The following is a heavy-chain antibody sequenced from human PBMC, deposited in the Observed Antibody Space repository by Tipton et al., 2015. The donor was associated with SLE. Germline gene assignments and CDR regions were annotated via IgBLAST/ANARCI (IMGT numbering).Heavy chain of an antibody. CDR1: GYSISSGYY. CDR2: IYHSGST. V-gene: IGHV4-38-2*02. CDR3: ARAFSGYSSGWYWDY. D-gene: IGHD6-19*01. Sequence: TLSLTCTVSGYSISSGYYWGWIRQPPGKGLEWIGSIYHSGSTYYNPSLKSRVTISVDTSKNQFSLKLSSVTAADTAVYYCARAFSGYSSGWYWDYWGQGTLVTVSS. J-gene: IGHJ4*02.